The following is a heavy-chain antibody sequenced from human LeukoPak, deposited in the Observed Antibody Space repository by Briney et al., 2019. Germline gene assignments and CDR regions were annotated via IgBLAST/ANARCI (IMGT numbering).Heavy chain of an antibody. D-gene: IGHD6-19*01. V-gene: IGHV3-33*06. CDR3: AKDTTGGWSGYFDS. CDR1: GFTFSGYG. Sequence: GGSLRLSSAASGFTFSGYGIPWVRQAPGKGLEWVAVIWHDGSAEFYVDSVKGRFKISRDDSKNTVYLQINSLTAEDTARYYCAKDTTGGWSGYFDSWGQGTLVTVSS. J-gene: IGHJ4*02. CDR2: IWHDGSAE.